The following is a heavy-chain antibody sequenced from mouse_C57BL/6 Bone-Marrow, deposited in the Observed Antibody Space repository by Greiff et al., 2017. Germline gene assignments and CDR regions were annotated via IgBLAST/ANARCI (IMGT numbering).Heavy chain of an antibody. CDR1: GFSLTSYA. Sequence: QVQLKESGPGLVAPSQSLSITCTVSGFSLTSYAISWVRQPPGKGLEWLGVIWTGGGTNYNSALKSRLSISKDNSKSQVFLKMNSLQTEDTARYYCARNTGDLMVTTGEFDYWGQGTTLTVSS. J-gene: IGHJ2*01. CDR2: IWTGGGT. CDR3: ARNTGDLMVTTGEFDY. V-gene: IGHV2-9-1*01. D-gene: IGHD2-2*01.